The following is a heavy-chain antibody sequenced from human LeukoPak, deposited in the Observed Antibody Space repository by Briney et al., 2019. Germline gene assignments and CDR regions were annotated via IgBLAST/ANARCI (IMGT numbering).Heavy chain of an antibody. CDR1: GGTFSSYA. V-gene: IGHV1-46*01. J-gene: IGHJ6*03. D-gene: IGHD6-13*01. Sequence: ASVKVSCKASGGTFSSYAISWVRQAPGQGLEWMGIINPSGGSTSYAQKFQGRVTMTRDTSTSTVYMELSSLRSEDTAVYYCARASHIAAEDYYMDVWGKGTTVTVSS. CDR3: ARASHIAAEDYYMDV. CDR2: INPSGGST.